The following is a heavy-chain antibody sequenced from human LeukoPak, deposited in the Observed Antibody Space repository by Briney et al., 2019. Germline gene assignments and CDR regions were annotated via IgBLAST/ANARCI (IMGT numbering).Heavy chain of an antibody. CDR2: IYSSGST. Sequence: SETLSLTCAVSGGSISSGGYSYNWIRQPPGKGLEWIGLIYSSGSTSYNPSLKSRVTMSVDTSKKQFSLRLSSVTAADTAVYYCARTPIYYFDNSGYYNWGQGTLVTVSS. V-gene: IGHV4-61*08. CDR3: ARTPIYYFDNSGYYN. J-gene: IGHJ4*02. D-gene: IGHD3-22*01. CDR1: GGSISSGGYS.